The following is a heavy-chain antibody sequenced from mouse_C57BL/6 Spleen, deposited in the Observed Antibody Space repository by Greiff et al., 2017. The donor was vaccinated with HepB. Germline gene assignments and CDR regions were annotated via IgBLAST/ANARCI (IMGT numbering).Heavy chain of an antibody. CDR2: ISYDGSN. V-gene: IGHV3-6*01. D-gene: IGHD2-2*01. CDR3: ARYGYPYY. CDR1: GYSITSGYY. Sequence: LQESGPGLVKPSQSLSLTCSVTGYSITSGYYWNWIRQFPGNKLEWMGYISYDGSNNYNPSLKNRISITRDTSKNQFFLKLNSVTTEDTATYYCARYGYPYYWGQGTTLTVSS. J-gene: IGHJ2*01.